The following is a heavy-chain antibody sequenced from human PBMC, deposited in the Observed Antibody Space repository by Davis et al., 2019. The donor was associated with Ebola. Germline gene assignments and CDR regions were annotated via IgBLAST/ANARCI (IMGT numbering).Heavy chain of an antibody. CDR3: AKVSGGSYNVY. CDR2: ISHDESNK. D-gene: IGHD2-15*01. Sequence: KGLEWVAVISHDESNKYYADSVKGRFTISRDKSKNTLYLQMNSLRAEDTAVYYCAKVSGGSYNVYWGQGTLVTVSS. V-gene: IGHV3-30*04. J-gene: IGHJ4*02.